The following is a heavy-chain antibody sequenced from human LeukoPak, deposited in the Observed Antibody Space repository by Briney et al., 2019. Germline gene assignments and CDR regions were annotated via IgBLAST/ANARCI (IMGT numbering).Heavy chain of an antibody. CDR3: ARDWWYSSSWPAFDY. V-gene: IGHV4-34*01. CDR1: GGSFSGYY. Sequence: SETLSLTCAVYGGSFSGYYWSWIRQPPGKGLEWIGEINHSGSTNYNPSLKSRVTISVDTSKNQFSLKLSSVTAADTAVHYCARDWWYSSSWPAFDYWGQGTLVTVPS. D-gene: IGHD6-13*01. J-gene: IGHJ4*02. CDR2: INHSGST.